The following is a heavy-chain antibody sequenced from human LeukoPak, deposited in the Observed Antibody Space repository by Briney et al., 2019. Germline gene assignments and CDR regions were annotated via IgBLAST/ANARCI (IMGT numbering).Heavy chain of an antibody. CDR3: AKDIGSCSSTGCYLSNYYYYYGMDV. J-gene: IGHJ6*02. CDR1: GFTFDDYA. Sequence: GGSLRLSCAAFGFTFDDYAMHWVRQAPGKGLEWVSGISWNSGSIGYADSVKGRFTISRDNAKNSLYLQMNSLRAEDTALYYCAKDIGSCSSTGCYLSNYYYYYGMDVWGQGTTVTVSS. D-gene: IGHD2-2*01. V-gene: IGHV3-9*01. CDR2: ISWNSGSI.